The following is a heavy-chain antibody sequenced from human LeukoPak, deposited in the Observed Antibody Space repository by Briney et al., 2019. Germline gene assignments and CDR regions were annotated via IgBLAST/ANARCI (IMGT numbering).Heavy chain of an antibody. CDR1: GGSISSYY. J-gene: IGHJ3*02. D-gene: IGHD7-27*01. V-gene: IGHV4-4*07. Sequence: PSETLSLTCTVSGGSISSYYWSWIRQPAGKGLEWIGRIYTSGSTNYNPSLKSRVTMSVDTSKNQFSLKLSSVTAADTAVYYCARTLGTLGIVDAFDIWGQGTMVTVSS. CDR2: IYTSGST. CDR3: ARTLGTLGIVDAFDI.